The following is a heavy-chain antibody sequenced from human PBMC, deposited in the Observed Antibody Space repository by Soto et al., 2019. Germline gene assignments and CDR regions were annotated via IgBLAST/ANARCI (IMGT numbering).Heavy chain of an antibody. CDR2: FYYSQST. V-gene: IGHV4-39*01. CDR1: GGSLTSNSYY. J-gene: IGHJ4*02. Sequence: SETLSLTCTVSGGSLTSNSYYWGWIRQPPGEGLEWIGSFYYSQSTYFNPSLKSRVTISVETSKNQYSLKLSAVTAADTAVYYCARRSTVTYDYWGQGILVTVSS. CDR3: ARRSTVTYDY. D-gene: IGHD4-17*01.